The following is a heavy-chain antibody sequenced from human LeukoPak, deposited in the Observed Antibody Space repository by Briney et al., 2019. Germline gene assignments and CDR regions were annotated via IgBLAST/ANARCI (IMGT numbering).Heavy chain of an antibody. D-gene: IGHD3-22*01. CDR2: VKPDGSEK. CDR1: GFTFSSYG. Sequence: GGSLRLSCAASGFTFSSYGMHWVRQAPGKGLEWVAHVKPDGSEKSYVDSVKGRFTISRDNAQNSLYLQMNSLRAEDTAVYYCARDRGYYVFDYWGQGTLVTVSS. J-gene: IGHJ4*02. V-gene: IGHV3-7*01. CDR3: ARDRGYYVFDY.